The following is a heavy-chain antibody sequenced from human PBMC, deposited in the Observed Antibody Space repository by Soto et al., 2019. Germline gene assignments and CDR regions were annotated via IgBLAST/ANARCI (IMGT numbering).Heavy chain of an antibody. CDR1: GGSFSGYY. J-gene: IGHJ6*02. CDR3: ARGRGVLLWFGELFDYYYYGMDV. D-gene: IGHD3-10*01. Sequence: QVQLQQWGAGLLKPSETLSLTCAVYGGSFSGYYWSWIRQPPGKGLEWIGEINHSGSTNYNPSLKTRVTISVDTSKNQFSVKLSSVTAADTAVYYCARGRGVLLWFGELFDYYYYGMDVWGQGTTVTVSS. CDR2: INHSGST. V-gene: IGHV4-34*01.